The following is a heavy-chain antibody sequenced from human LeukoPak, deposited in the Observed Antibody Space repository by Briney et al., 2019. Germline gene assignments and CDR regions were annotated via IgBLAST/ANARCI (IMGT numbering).Heavy chain of an antibody. CDR1: GGSFSGYY. D-gene: IGHD3-9*01. CDR3: ERTIRYFDWLLYPFRGSGHMDV. V-gene: IGHV4-34*01. Sequence: SQTLSLTCAVYGGSFSGYYWSGIRQPPRKGLEWIGEVNHSGSTNYNPSLKSRGTISVDTSKNQFSLKLSSVTAADTAVYYCERTIRYFDWLLYPFRGSGHMDVWGKGTTVTISS. J-gene: IGHJ6*03. CDR2: VNHSGST.